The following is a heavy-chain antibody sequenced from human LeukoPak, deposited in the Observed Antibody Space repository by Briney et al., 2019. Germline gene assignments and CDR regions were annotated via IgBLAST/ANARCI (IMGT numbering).Heavy chain of an antibody. CDR1: GGSISSGYY. V-gene: IGHV4-38-2*02. D-gene: IGHD3-3*01. J-gene: IGHJ4*02. CDR2: IYHSGST. Sequence: SETLSLTCTVSGGSISSGYYWGWIRQPPGKGLEWIGSIYHSGSTYYNPSLKSRVTISVDTSKNQFSLKLSSVTAADTAVYYCARGLTIFGVVTLTPNDYWGQGTLVTVSS. CDR3: ARGLTIFGVVTLTPNDY.